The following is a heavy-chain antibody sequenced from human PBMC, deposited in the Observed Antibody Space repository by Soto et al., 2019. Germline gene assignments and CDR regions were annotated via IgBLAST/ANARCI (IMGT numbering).Heavy chain of an antibody. CDR2: INHSGST. J-gene: IGHJ4*02. CDR3: ASARYDY. V-gene: IGHV4-34*01. D-gene: IGHD3-16*02. Sequence: QVQLQQWGAGLLKPSETLSLTCVVYGGSFSANYWTWIRQPPGKGLEWIGEINHSGSTNYSPSLKGRVTISVDTSKNQFSLRLSSVTAADTSVYYCASARYDYWGQGTLVTVSS. CDR1: GGSFSANY.